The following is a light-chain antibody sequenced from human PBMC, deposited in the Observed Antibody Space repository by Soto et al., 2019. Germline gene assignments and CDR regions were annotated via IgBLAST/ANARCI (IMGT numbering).Light chain of an antibody. CDR1: QGISSY. CDR3: QQAYSFPIT. Sequence: AIRMTQSPSSFSASTGDRFTITCRASQGISSYLAWYQQKPGKAPKLLIYAASTLQSGVPSRFSGSGSGTDFTLTISCLQSEDFATYYCQQAYSFPITFGQGTRLEI. V-gene: IGKV1-8*01. J-gene: IGKJ5*01. CDR2: AAS.